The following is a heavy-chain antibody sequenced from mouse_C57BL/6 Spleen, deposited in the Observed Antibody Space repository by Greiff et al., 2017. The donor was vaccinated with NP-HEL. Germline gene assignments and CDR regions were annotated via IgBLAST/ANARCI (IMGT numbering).Heavy chain of an antibody. Sequence: EVKLMESGGGLVKPGGSLKLSCAASGFTFSDYGMHWVRQAPEKGLEWVAYISSGSSTIYYADTVKGRFTISRDNAKNTLFLQMTSLRSEDTAMYYCARQRDYYGSSFYAMDYWGQGTSVTVSS. J-gene: IGHJ4*01. CDR1: GFTFSDYG. CDR3: ARQRDYYGSSFYAMDY. CDR2: ISSGSSTI. V-gene: IGHV5-17*01. D-gene: IGHD1-1*01.